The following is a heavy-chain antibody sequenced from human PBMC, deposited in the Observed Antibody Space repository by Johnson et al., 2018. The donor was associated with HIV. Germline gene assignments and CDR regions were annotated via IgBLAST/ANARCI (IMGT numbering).Heavy chain of an antibody. CDR1: GFTFSYYG. J-gene: IGHJ3*02. V-gene: IGHV3-33*03. D-gene: IGHD5-18*01. CDR3: VNGAFKTWIQLWATWGAYDAFDI. Sequence: QVQLVESGGGVVQPGRSLRLSCAASGFTFSYYGMHWVRQAPGKGLEWVAVIWFDGTNKYYVDSVKGRFTISRDNAKNSLYLQMNSLRAEDTAVYYCVNGAFKTWIQLWATWGAYDAFDIWGQGTMVTVSS. CDR2: IWFDGTNK.